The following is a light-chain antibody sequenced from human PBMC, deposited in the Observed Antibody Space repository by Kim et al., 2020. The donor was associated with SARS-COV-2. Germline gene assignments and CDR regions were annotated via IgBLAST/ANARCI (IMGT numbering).Light chain of an antibody. CDR1: ENSRYF. J-gene: IGKJ5*01. V-gene: IGKV3-11*01. Sequence: LAPGERATLSCRASENSRYFLAWFQQKPGQAPRLLICDASNRATGIPARFSGSGSGTDFTLTINSLEPEDVAVDYCQQRSNWPPTFGQGTRLEI. CDR2: DAS. CDR3: QQRSNWPPT.